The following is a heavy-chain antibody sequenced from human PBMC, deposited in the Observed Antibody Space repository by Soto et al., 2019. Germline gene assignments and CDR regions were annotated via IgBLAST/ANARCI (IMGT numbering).Heavy chain of an antibody. CDR3: ARARYRDYDYVWGSYRPNWFDP. CDR1: GDSVSSNSAA. D-gene: IGHD3-16*02. V-gene: IGHV6-1*01. CDR2: TYYRSKWYN. Sequence: PSQTLSLTCAISGDSVSSNSAAWNWIRQSPSRGLEWLGRTYYRSKWYNDYAVSVKSRITINPDTSKNQFSLQLNSVTPEDTAVYYCARARYRDYDYVWGSYRPNWFDPWGQGTLVTV. J-gene: IGHJ5*02.